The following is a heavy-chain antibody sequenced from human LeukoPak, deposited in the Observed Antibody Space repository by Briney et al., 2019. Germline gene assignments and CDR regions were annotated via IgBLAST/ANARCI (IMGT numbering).Heavy chain of an antibody. CDR3: ARILSSLAAGDSYDY. D-gene: IGHD6-13*01. J-gene: IGHJ4*02. V-gene: IGHV3-30-3*01. Sequence: LSGGSLRLSCAASGFTFSSYAMHWVRQAPGKGLEWVAVISYDGSNKYYADSVTGRFTISRDNAKNSLYLQMNSLRAEDTAVYYCARILSSLAAGDSYDYWGQGTLVTVSS. CDR1: GFTFSSYA. CDR2: ISYDGSNK.